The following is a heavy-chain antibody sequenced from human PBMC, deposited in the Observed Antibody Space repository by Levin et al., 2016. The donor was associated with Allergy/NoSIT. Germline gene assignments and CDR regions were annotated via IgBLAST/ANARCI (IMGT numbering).Heavy chain of an antibody. CDR3: ASDERHLYYFDY. D-gene: IGHD1-1*01. CDR2: ISYDGSNK. Sequence: GESLKISCAASGFTFSSYAMHWVRQAPGKGLEWVAVISYDGSNKYYADSVKGRFTISRDNSKNTLYLQMNSLRAEDTAVYYCASDERHLYYFDYWGQGTLVTVSS. J-gene: IGHJ4*02. CDR1: GFTFSSYA. V-gene: IGHV3-30-3*01.